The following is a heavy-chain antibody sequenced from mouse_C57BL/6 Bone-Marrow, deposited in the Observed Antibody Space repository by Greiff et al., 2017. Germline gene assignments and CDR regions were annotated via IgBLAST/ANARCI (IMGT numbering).Heavy chain of an antibody. D-gene: IGHD1-1*01. J-gene: IGHJ2*01. V-gene: IGHV1-7*01. CDR3: AIDDYYGTLAD. CDR2: INPSSGYT. Sequence: VQLLESGAELAKPGASVKLSCTASGYTFTSYWMPWVKQRPGQGLEWIGYINPSSGYTKYNQKFKDQATFTADKSSSTAYMQLSSLTYEDAAVYYCAIDDYYGTLADWGQGTTLTVSS. CDR1: GYTFTSYW.